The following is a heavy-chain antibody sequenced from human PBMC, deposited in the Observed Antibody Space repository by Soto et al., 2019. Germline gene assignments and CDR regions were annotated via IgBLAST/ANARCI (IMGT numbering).Heavy chain of an antibody. J-gene: IGHJ4*02. V-gene: IGHV3-30*18. CDR1: KFTFSTYD. Sequence: HLVESGGGVVQPGKSLRLSCAASKFTFSTYDMHWVRQAPGKGLEWVAVVSYDGNKRYYADSVRGRFTISRDNSKNTVYLEMNSLRPEDTAVAFCAKGRDSTGCYYREGDYWGQGNLVSVSS. D-gene: IGHD6-19*01. CDR2: VSYDGNKR. CDR3: AKGRDSTGCYYREGDY.